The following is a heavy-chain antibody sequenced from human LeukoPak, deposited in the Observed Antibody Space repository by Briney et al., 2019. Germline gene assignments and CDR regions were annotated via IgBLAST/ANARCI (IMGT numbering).Heavy chain of an antibody. V-gene: IGHV3-30*18. J-gene: IGHJ4*02. CDR3: AKVRVDAYVSPNDH. D-gene: IGHD3-16*01. CDR1: GFTFSSYG. CDR2: ISHDGSNQ. Sequence: PGRSPRLSCAASGFTFSSYGMHWVRQAPGMGLEWVAIISHDGSNQYYADSVKGRFTISRDNSGNTLYLQMNSLRAEDTALYYCAKVRVDAYVSPNDHWGQGTLVTVSS.